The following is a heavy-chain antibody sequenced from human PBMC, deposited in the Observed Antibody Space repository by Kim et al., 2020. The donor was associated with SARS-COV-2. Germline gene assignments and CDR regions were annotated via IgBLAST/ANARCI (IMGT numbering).Heavy chain of an antibody. CDR3: ARVLTTVTPVEY. D-gene: IGHD4-17*01. Sequence: NYTPSLKSRVTISVDTSKNQFSLKLSSVTAADTAVYYCARVLTTVTPVEYWGQGTLVTVSS. V-gene: IGHV4-59*01. J-gene: IGHJ4*02.